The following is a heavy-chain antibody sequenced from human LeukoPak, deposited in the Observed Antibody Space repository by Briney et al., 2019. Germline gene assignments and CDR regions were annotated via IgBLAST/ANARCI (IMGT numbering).Heavy chain of an antibody. CDR3: AELGITMIGGV. J-gene: IGHJ6*04. V-gene: IGHV3-48*03. CDR1: GFTFSSYE. CDR2: ISSSGSTI. D-gene: IGHD3-10*02. Sequence: GSLRLSCAASGFTFSSYEMNWVRQAPGKGLEWVSYISSSGSTIYYADSVKGRFTISRDNAKNSLYLQMNSLRAEDTAVYYCAELGITMIGGVWGKGTAVTISS.